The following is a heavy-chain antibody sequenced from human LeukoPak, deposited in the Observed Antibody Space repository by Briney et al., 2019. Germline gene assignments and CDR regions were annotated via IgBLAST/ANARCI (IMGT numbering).Heavy chain of an antibody. CDR3: AVTGIAAAGTGFDY. J-gene: IGHJ4*02. CDR2: INPNSGGT. D-gene: IGHD6-13*01. CDR1: GYTFTGYY. V-gene: IGHV1-2*02. Sequence: EASVTVSFKASGYTFTGYYMHWVRQAPGQGLEWMGWINPNSGGTNYAQKFQGRVTMTRDTSISTAYMELSRLRSDDTAVYYCAVTGIAAAGTGFDYWGQGTLVTVSS.